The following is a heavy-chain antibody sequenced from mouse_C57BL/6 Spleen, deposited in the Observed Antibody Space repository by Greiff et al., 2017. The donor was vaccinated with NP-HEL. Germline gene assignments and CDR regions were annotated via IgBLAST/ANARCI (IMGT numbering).Heavy chain of an antibody. Sequence: QVHVKQSGAELVRPGASVTLSCKASGYTFTDYEMHWVKQTPVHGLEWIGAIDPETGGTAYNQKFKGKAILTADKSSSTAYMELRSLTSEDSAVYYCTRVLLRSYYFDYWGQGTTLTVSS. CDR2: IDPETGGT. V-gene: IGHV1-15*01. D-gene: IGHD1-1*01. CDR1: GYTFTDYE. CDR3: TRVLLRSYYFDY. J-gene: IGHJ2*01.